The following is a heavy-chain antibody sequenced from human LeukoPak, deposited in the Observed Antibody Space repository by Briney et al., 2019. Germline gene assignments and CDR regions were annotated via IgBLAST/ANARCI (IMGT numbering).Heavy chain of an antibody. V-gene: IGHV3-21*01. Sequence: GGSLRLSCAASGVTFSSYSMNWVRQAPGKGLEWVSSISSRSTYIYYADSVKGRFTISRDNAKNSLYLQMNSLRAEDTAVYFCAKSTRAVMAMMDVWGKGTTVTISS. CDR3: AKSTRAVMAMMDV. D-gene: IGHD3-16*01. CDR1: GVTFSSYS. J-gene: IGHJ6*04. CDR2: ISSRSTYI.